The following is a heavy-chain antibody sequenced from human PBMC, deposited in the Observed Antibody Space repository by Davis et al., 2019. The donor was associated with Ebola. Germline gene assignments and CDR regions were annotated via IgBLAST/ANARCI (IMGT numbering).Heavy chain of an antibody. Sequence: SETLSLTCSVSGGPISSGDYYWSWIRQPPGQGLEWIGYSCYSEGTFYNPSLRSRVSVSLDTSKNQFSLMVTSVTAADTAVYYCARHHARSRSLVPFDIWGQGTMVTVAS. CDR2: SCYSEGT. J-gene: IGHJ3*02. V-gene: IGHV4-30-4*01. D-gene: IGHD6-6*01. CDR1: GGPISSGDYY. CDR3: ARHHARSRSLVPFDI.